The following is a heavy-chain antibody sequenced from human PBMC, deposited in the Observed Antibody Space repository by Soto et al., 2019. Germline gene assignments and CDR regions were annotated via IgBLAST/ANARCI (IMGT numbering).Heavy chain of an antibody. CDR1: GGTFSSYA. CDR2: IITISDTT. Sequence: QVQLVQSGAEVKKPGSSVKVSCKASGGTFSSYAISWVRQAPGQGLEWMGGIITISDTTNYAQKFQGRVTITADEYKTTDYMDLSSLRSEDTALYYCERSQGSSTSLAIYYYYYYGMAVWGQGTTVTVSS. V-gene: IGHV1-69*01. D-gene: IGHD2-2*01. J-gene: IGHJ6*02. CDR3: ERSQGSSTSLAIYYYYYYGMAV.